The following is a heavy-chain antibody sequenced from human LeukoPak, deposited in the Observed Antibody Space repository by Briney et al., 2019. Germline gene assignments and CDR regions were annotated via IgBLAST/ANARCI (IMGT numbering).Heavy chain of an antibody. Sequence: GGSLRLSCIASGLNFNSRWMDWVRRAPGQGLEWVASIKEDGSETHYVDSVRGRFTISRDNDKNSLYLQMNNLRAEDTAMYYCARDGGWWRFDFWGQGALVTVSS. V-gene: IGHV3-7*03. J-gene: IGHJ4*02. CDR3: ARDGGWWRFDF. CDR2: IKEDGSET. D-gene: IGHD2-8*02. CDR1: GLNFNSRW.